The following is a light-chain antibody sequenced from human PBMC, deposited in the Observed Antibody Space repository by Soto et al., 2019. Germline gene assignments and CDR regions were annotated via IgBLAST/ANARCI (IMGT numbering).Light chain of an antibody. Sequence: IVMTQSPGTLSVSPGERATLSCRASQSVSSKLAWYQQKPCQAPRLLIHGASTRATGVPARFSGSGSGTQFTLTISGLQSDDLAVYFCQQYNIWPRTFGQGTKVEIK. CDR1: QSVSSK. CDR2: GAS. CDR3: QQYNIWPRT. J-gene: IGKJ1*01. V-gene: IGKV3-15*01.